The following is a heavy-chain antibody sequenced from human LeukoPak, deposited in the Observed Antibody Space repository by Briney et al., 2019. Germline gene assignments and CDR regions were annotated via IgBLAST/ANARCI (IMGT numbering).Heavy chain of an antibody. V-gene: IGHV3-30*02. CDR1: GFTFSSYG. CDR2: IRYDGSNK. CDR3: ARVIVVVPAAMGYSDY. Sequence: GGSLRLSCAASGFTFSSYGMHWVRQAPGKGLEWVAFIRYDGSNKYYADSVKGRFTISRDNAKNSLYLQMNSLRAEDTAVYYCARVIVVVPAAMGYSDYWGQGTLVTVSS. D-gene: IGHD2-2*01. J-gene: IGHJ4*02.